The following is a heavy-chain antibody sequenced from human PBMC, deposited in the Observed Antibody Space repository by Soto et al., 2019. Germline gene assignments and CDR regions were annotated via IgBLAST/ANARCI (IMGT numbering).Heavy chain of an antibody. CDR2: ISASTRIT. CDR1: GYTFSDYA. J-gene: IGHJ2*01. CDR3: VRCYCSVGSCYACWHFDL. Sequence: QVQLVQSGGEVKKPGASVKVSCQASGYTFSDYAISWVRQAPGQGLEWMGWISASTRITDQAQNFQGRVIMTLDTSTNTAYMELRSLRSDDTAVYYCVRCYCSVGSCYACWHFDLWGRGTLVTVSS. V-gene: IGHV1-18*01. D-gene: IGHD2-15*01.